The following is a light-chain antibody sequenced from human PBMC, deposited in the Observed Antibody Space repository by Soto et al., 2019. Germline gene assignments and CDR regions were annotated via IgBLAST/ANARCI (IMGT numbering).Light chain of an antibody. CDR3: QQLNSYPRAT. V-gene: IGKV1-9*01. Sequence: DIQLTQSPSFLSASVGDRVTITCRASQGISSYLAWYQQKPGKAPKLLIYAASTLQSGVPSRFSGSGSGTEFTLTISSLQPEDFATYSCQQLNSYPRATFGGGTKVEIK. CDR2: AAS. CDR1: QGISSY. J-gene: IGKJ4*01.